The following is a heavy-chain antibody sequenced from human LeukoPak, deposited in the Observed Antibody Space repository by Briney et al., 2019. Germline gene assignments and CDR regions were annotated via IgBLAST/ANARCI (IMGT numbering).Heavy chain of an antibody. V-gene: IGHV4-39*07. D-gene: IGHD3-3*01. CDR2: IYYSGST. Sequence: SETLSLTCTVSGGSISSSSYYWGWIRQPPGKGLEWIGSIYYSGSTYYNPSLKSRVTISVDTSKNQFSLKLSSVTAADTAVYYCARDQPATYYDFWSGYYPFDYWGQGTLVTVSS. CDR1: GGSISSSSYY. CDR3: ARDQPATYYDFWSGYYPFDY. J-gene: IGHJ4*02.